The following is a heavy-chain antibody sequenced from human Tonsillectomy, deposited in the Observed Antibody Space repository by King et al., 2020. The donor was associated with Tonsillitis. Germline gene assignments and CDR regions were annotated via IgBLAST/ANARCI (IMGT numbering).Heavy chain of an antibody. V-gene: IGHV2-70*01. Sequence: VTLKESGPALVKPTQTLTLTCTFSGFSLSTSGMCVSWIRQPPGKALEWLALIDWDDDKYYSTSLKTRLTISKDISKNQVVLTMTNMDPVDTATYYCARGAQDSGSYYSDYWRQGTLVTVSS. D-gene: IGHD1-26*01. CDR1: GFSLSTSGMC. J-gene: IGHJ4*02. CDR2: IDWDDDK. CDR3: ARGAQDSGSYYSDY.